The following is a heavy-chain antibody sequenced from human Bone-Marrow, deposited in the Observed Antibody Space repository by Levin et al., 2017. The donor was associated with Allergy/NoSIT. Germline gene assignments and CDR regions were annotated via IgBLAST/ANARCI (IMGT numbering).Heavy chain of an antibody. J-gene: IGHJ2*01. CDR3: AKDFGGKGSWYFDL. CDR1: GFTFSNFG. CDR2: VSYDGTHK. D-gene: IGHD4-23*01. V-gene: IGHV3-30*18. Sequence: GESLKISCAASGFTFSNFGVHWVRQAPGKGLEWVAVVSYDGTHKYYADSVKGRFTISRDNSQNTLYLQMNSLRTADTAVYYCAKDFGGKGSWYFDLWGRGTLVTVSS.